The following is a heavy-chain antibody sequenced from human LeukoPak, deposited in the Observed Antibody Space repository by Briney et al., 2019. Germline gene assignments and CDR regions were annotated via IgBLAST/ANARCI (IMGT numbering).Heavy chain of an antibody. V-gene: IGHV3-33*01. CDR1: GFTFSTYG. CDR2: IWYDGSEK. D-gene: IGHD6-25*01. J-gene: IGHJ3*02. CDR3: ARDSGHAFDI. Sequence: GRSLRLSCVASGFTFSTYGMHWVRQAPGKGLEWVAVIWYDGSEKYYGDSVKGRFTISRDNSKNTLYLLMNSLRADDTAVYYCARDSGHAFDIWGQGTMVTVSS.